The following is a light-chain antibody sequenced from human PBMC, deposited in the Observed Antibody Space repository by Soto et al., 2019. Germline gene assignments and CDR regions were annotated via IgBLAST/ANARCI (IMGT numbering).Light chain of an antibody. CDR1: PTISSW. Sequence: DMEMTQSPSTLSGSIGDRITITCRASPTISSWLAWYQQKAGKAPKLLIYDGSTLQSGVPSRFSGSGSGTEFTLTISSLQPDDFATYFCQQYDIYGTFGQGTKVDI. V-gene: IGKV1-5*01. J-gene: IGKJ1*01. CDR2: DGS. CDR3: QQYDIYGT.